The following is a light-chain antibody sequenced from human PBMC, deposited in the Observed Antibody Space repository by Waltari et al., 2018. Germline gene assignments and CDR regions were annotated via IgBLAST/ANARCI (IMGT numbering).Light chain of an antibody. CDR3: QVWDSDTSHFV. CDR2: HNG. J-gene: IGLJ1*01. CDR1: NIGSKS. V-gene: IGLV3-21*03. Sequence: SYVLTQPPSVSVAPGKTASITCGGNNIGSKSVHWYQQKPGQAPVLVIFHNGDRPSGIPERFSGSNSVDTATLTITRVEAGDEADYYCQVWDSDTSHFVFGTGTKINVL.